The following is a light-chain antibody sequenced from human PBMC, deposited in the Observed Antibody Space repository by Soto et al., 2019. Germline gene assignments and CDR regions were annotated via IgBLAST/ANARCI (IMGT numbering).Light chain of an antibody. V-gene: IGKV1-8*01. J-gene: IGKJ1*01. CDR3: QQYYSYPWG. CDR1: QGISSY. CDR2: AAS. Sequence: AIRMTQSPSSLSASTGDRATITCRASQGISSYLAWYQQKPGKAPKLLIYAASTLQSGVPSRFSGSGSGTDFTLTISCLQSEDFATYYCQQYYSYPWGFGQGTKVEIK.